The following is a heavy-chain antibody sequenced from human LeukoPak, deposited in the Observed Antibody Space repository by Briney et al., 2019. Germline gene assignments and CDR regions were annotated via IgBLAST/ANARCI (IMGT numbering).Heavy chain of an antibody. CDR2: IIPIFGTA. D-gene: IGHD2-15*01. CDR1: GGTSSSYA. J-gene: IGHJ5*02. CDR3: ARAGRYCSGGSCYSIRTWFDP. V-gene: IGHV1-69*06. Sequence: SVKVSCKASGGTSSSYAISWVRQAPGQGLEWMGRIIPIFGTANYAQKFQGRVTITADKSTSTAYMELSSLRSEDTAVYYCARAGRYCSGGSCYSIRTWFDPWGQGTLVTVSS.